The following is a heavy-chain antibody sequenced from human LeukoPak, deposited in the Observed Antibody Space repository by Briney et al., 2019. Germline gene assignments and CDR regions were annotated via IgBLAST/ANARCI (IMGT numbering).Heavy chain of an antibody. CDR2: ISSSTSAI. D-gene: IGHD3-22*01. Sequence: GGSLRLSCAASGFTFSGYGMNWVRRAPGKGLEWISYISSSTSAIYYADSVKGRFTISRDNAKNSLYLQMTTVKTEDTAVYYCAREGRDSGHYPIDAFDRWGQGTMVTVS. J-gene: IGHJ3*02. CDR1: GFTFSGYG. V-gene: IGHV3-48*01. CDR3: AREGRDSGHYPIDAFDR.